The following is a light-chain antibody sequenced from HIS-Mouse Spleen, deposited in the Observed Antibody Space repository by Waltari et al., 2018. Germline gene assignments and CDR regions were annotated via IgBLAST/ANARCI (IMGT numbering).Light chain of an antibody. V-gene: IGKV4-1*01. Sequence: DIVMTQSPDSLAVSLGERATINCKSSQSVLYSSNNKNYLAWYQQQPGQPPKLLIYWASTRESGVPGRCSGSGSGTDVTLTISSLQAEDVAVYYCQQYYSTPPTFGQGTKVEIK. CDR2: WAS. CDR1: QSVLYSSNNKNY. CDR3: QQYYSTPPT. J-gene: IGKJ1*01.